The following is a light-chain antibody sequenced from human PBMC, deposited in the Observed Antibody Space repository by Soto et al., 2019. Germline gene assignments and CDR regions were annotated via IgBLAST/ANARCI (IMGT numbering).Light chain of an antibody. CDR2: ADN. CDR1: TSNIGTNT. Sequence: QSVLTQPPSASGTPGQSVSIACSGSTSNIGTNTVNWYQHLPGTAPKLLIYADNLRPSGVSDRFSGSKSGTSASLAITGLQSEDEAEYYCAAWDDSLGGHVLFGGGTKVTV. J-gene: IGLJ2*01. V-gene: IGLV1-44*01. CDR3: AAWDDSLGGHVL.